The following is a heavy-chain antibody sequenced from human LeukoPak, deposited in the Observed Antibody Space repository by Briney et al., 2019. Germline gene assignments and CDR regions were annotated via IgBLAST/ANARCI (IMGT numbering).Heavy chain of an antibody. D-gene: IGHD4-17*01. CDR2: ISGSGGTT. CDR3: AKDLPDYGDYIGGY. V-gene: IGHV3-23*01. J-gene: IGHJ4*02. CDR1: GFTFSSFA. Sequence: GGSLRLSCAASGFTFSSFAMSWVRQAPGKGLEWVSTISGSGGTTNYADSVRGRFTFSRDNSKNTLYLQMNSLRAEDTAVYYCAKDLPDYGDYIGGYWGQGTPVTVSS.